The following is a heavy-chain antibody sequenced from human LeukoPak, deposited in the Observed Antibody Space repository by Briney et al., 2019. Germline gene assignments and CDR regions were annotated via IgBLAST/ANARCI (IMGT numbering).Heavy chain of an antibody. J-gene: IGHJ4*02. CDR3: TRGDSSSKIDY. V-gene: IGHV3-7*01. D-gene: IGHD6-6*01. Sequence: PGGSLRLSCAASGFTFNSCWMSWVRQAPGKGLEWTANINEDGSEKHYVDSVEGRFTISRDNAKNSLYLKMNSLRVEDTALYYCTRGDSSSKIDYWGQGILVIVSS. CDR1: GFTFNSCW. CDR2: INEDGSEK.